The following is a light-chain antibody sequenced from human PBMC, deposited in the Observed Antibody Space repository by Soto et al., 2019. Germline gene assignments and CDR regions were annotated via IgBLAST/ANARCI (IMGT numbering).Light chain of an antibody. CDR1: SSDVGGYNY. CDR3: SSYTSSSSVV. V-gene: IGLV2-14*01. CDR2: EVS. J-gene: IGLJ2*01. Sequence: QSALTQPASVSGSPGQSITISCTGTSSDVGGYNYVSWYQQHPGKVPKVLIYEVSVRPSGVSNRFSGSKSGNMASLTISGLQAEDESDYYCSSYTSSSSVVFGGGTKLTLL.